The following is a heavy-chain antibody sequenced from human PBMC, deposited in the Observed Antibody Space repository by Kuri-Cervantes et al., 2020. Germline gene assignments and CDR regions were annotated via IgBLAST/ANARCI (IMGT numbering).Heavy chain of an antibody. V-gene: IGHV3-11*04. CDR2: INPSGSTV. Sequence: GGSLRPSCAASGFTFSDYYMSWIRQAPGKGLEWVSYINPSGSTVYYADSVKGRFTISRDNAKNSLYLQMNSLRAEDTAVYYCARDSKVIAVATEFDYWGQGTLVTVSS. CDR1: GFTFSDYY. D-gene: IGHD6-19*01. CDR3: ARDSKVIAVATEFDY. J-gene: IGHJ4*02.